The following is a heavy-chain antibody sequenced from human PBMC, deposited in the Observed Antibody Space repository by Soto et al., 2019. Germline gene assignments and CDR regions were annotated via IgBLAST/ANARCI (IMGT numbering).Heavy chain of an antibody. CDR1: GFTLSNYG. CDR3: TKRRNVLRFLEWSSGMEV. D-gene: IGHD3-3*01. CDR2: ISDDGSNK. Sequence: GGSLRLSCAASGFTLSNYGVHWVRQAPGKGLEWVAFISDDGSNKYYADSMKGRFTMSRDNSKSTLYLQMNSLRVEDTAVYYCTKRRNVLRFLEWSSGMEVWGQGTTVTVSS. V-gene: IGHV3-30*18. J-gene: IGHJ6*02.